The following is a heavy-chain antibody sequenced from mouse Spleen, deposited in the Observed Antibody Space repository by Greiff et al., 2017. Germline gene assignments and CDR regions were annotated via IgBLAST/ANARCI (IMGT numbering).Heavy chain of an antibody. V-gene: IGHV1-76*01. Sequence: QVQLKESGAELVRPGASVKLSCKASGYTFTDYYINWVKQRPGQGLEWIARIYPGSGNTYYNEKFKGKATLTAEKSSSTAYMQLSSLTSEDSAVYFCAREDLYYAMDYWGQGTSVTVSS. CDR2: IYPGSGNT. CDR3: AREDLYYAMDY. J-gene: IGHJ4*01. CDR1: GYTFTDYY.